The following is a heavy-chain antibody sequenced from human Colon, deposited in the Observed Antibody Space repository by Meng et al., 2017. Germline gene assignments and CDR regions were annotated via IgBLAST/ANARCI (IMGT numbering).Heavy chain of an antibody. CDR2: IYHSGTS. D-gene: IGHD2/OR15-2a*01. CDR1: GASISGDNW. Sequence: SETLSLTCAVSGASISGDNWWCCVRQPPGKGLELLGEIYHSGTSNYNPSLKSRVTISVDKSKNQSSLKLSSVTAADTAVYYCARRNSNNWFDPWGQGTLVTVSS. V-gene: IGHV4-4*02. CDR3: ARRNSNNWFDP. J-gene: IGHJ5*02.